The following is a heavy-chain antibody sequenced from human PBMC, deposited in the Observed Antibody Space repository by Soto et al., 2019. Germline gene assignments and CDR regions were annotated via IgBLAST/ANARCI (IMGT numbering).Heavy chain of an antibody. CDR3: AKDGPCITIFGVVISYGMDV. Sequence: PVGSLILSCSASGFTFSSYGMHWVRQAPGKGLEWVAVISYDGSNKYYADSVKGRFTISRDNSKNTLYLQMNSLRAEDTAVYYCAKDGPCITIFGVVISYGMDVWGQGTTVTVSS. CDR2: ISYDGSNK. J-gene: IGHJ6*02. D-gene: IGHD3-3*01. CDR1: GFTFSSYG. V-gene: IGHV3-30*18.